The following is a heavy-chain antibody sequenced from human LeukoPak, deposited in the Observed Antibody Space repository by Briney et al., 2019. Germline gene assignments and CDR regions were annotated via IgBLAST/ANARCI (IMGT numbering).Heavy chain of an antibody. V-gene: IGHV3-66*01. J-gene: IGHJ4*02. CDR3: ARLSVTTWYYFDY. D-gene: IGHD4-17*01. Sequence: GGSLRLSCAASGFTVSSNYMSWVRQAPGKGLEWVSVIYSGGSTYYADSVKGRFTISRDNSKNTLYLQMDSLRAEDTAVYYCARLSVTTWYYFDYWAQGTLVTVSS. CDR2: IYSGGST. CDR1: GFTVSSNY.